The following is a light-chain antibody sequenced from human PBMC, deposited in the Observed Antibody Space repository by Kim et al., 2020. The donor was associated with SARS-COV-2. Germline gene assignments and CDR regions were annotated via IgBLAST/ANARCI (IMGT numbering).Light chain of an antibody. V-gene: IGLV4-60*03. CDR2: LEGSGSY. CDR1: SGHSSYI. CDR3: ETWDSNTPV. J-gene: IGLJ3*02. Sequence: SAVKHTCTVSSGHSSYIIAWHQQQPGKAPRYLMKLEGSGSYNKGSGVPDRFSGSSSGADRYLTISNLQSEDEADYYCETWDSNTPVFGGGTQLTVL.